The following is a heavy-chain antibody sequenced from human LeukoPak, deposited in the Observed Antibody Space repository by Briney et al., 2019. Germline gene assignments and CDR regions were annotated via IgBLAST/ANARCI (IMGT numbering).Heavy chain of an antibody. CDR2: IRSKAYGGTT. CDR1: GFTFGDYA. J-gene: IGHJ4*02. Sequence: GGSLRLSCTASGFTFGDYAMSWVRQAPGKGLEWVGFIRSKAYGGTTEYAASVKGRFTISRDDSKSIAYLQMNSLKTEDTAVYYCTREQLRYRSGYYYDSSGYYGFDYWGQGTLVTVSS. D-gene: IGHD3-22*01. V-gene: IGHV3-49*04. CDR3: TREQLRYRSGYYYDSSGYYGFDY.